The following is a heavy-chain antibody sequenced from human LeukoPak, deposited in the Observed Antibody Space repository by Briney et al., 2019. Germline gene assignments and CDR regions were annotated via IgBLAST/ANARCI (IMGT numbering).Heavy chain of an antibody. CDR3: ARSSGFSRFDY. CDR1: GYTFTGYY. J-gene: IGHJ4*02. D-gene: IGHD6-19*01. V-gene: IGHV1-2*02. CDR2: INPNSGGT. Sequence: ASVRVSCKASGYTFTGYYLHWVRQAPGQGLEWMGWINPNSGGTDYAQKFQGRVTMARDTSISTAYMELSRLRSDDTAVYYCARSSGFSRFDYWGQGALVTVSS.